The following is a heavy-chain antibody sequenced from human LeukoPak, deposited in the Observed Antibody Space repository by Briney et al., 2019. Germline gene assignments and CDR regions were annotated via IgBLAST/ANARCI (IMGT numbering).Heavy chain of an antibody. J-gene: IGHJ4*02. CDR1: GFTFSSYA. CDR3: AKQSPLLKEVITTDY. D-gene: IGHD3-22*01. Sequence: GGSLRLSCAASGFTFSSYAMSWVRQAPGKGLEWVSAISGSGGSTYYADSVKGRFTISRDNSKNTLYLQMNSPRAEDTAVYYCAKQSPLLKEVITTDYWGQGTLVTVSS. CDR2: ISGSGGST. V-gene: IGHV3-23*01.